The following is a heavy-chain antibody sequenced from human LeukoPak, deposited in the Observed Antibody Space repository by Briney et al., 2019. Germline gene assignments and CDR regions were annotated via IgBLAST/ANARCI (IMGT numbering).Heavy chain of an antibody. J-gene: IGHJ3*02. V-gene: IGHV1-2*04. Sequence: ASVKVSCKASGYTFTGYYMHWVRQAPGQGLEWMGWINPNSGGTNYAQKFQGWVTMTRDTSISTAYMELSRLRSDDTAVYYCARGRITMVRGVITDAFDIWGRGTMVTVSS. CDR2: INPNSGGT. D-gene: IGHD3-10*01. CDR3: ARGRITMVRGVITDAFDI. CDR1: GYTFTGYY.